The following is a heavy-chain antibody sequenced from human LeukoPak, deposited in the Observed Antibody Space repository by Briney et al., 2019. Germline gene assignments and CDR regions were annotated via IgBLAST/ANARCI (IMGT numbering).Heavy chain of an antibody. Sequence: SETLSLTCTVSGGSISSYYWSWIRQPRGKGPEWIGYIYDSGSTNYNPSLKSRVTISVDTSKNQFSLKLSSVTAADTAVYYCARVGGTNYYYYGMDVWGQGTTVTVSS. D-gene: IGHD1-1*01. V-gene: IGHV4-59*01. CDR2: IYDSGST. J-gene: IGHJ6*02. CDR1: GGSISSYY. CDR3: ARVGGTNYYYYGMDV.